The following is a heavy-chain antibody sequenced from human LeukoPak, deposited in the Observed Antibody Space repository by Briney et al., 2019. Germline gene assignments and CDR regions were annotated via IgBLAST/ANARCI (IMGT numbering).Heavy chain of an antibody. J-gene: IGHJ4*02. V-gene: IGHV1-18*01. CDR2: IRAYSGDT. CDR3: ATTTATSGSSLY. D-gene: IGHD6-19*01. Sequence: ASVKVSCKASPDTFTRYGITWVRQAPGQGLEWMGWIRAYSGDTNYAQKLQGRVTMTAERSTNTAYMELRGLTFDDTAVFYCATTTATSGSSLYWGQGTLVNVAS. CDR1: PDTFTRYG.